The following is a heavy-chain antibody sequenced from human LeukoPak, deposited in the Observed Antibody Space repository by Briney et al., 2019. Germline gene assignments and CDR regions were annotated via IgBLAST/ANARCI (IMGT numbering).Heavy chain of an antibody. CDR1: GYSISSGYY. D-gene: IGHD5-18*01. Sequence: SETLSLTCTVSGYSISSGYYWGWIRQPPGKGLEWIGSIYHSGSTSYNPSLKSRVTISVDTSKNQFSLRLSSVTAADTAVYYCARQRGYSYGASLDYWGQGTLVTVSS. CDR2: IYHSGST. V-gene: IGHV4-38-2*02. CDR3: ARQRGYSYGASLDY. J-gene: IGHJ4*02.